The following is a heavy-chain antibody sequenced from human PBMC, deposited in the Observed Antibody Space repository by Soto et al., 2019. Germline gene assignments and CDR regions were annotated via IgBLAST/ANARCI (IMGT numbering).Heavy chain of an antibody. CDR3: ARPREVVVILNAFDI. Sequence: QVQLVESGGGVVQPGRSLRLSCAASGFTFSSYAMHWVRQAPGKGLEWVAVISYDGSNKYYADSVKGRFTISRDNSKNTLYLQMNSLRAEDTAVYYCARPREVVVILNAFDIWGQGTMVTVSS. CDR1: GFTFSSYA. V-gene: IGHV3-30-3*01. J-gene: IGHJ3*02. D-gene: IGHD3-22*01. CDR2: ISYDGSNK.